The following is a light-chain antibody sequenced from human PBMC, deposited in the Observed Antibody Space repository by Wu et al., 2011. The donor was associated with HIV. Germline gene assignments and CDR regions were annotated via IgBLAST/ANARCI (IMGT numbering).Light chain of an antibody. J-gene: IGKJ5*01. CDR2: YI. CDR3: QQRLNWPLT. CDR1: QNIDRQ. V-gene: IGKV3-11*01. Sequence: GASVTLSCRASQNIDRQSLVWYQKRPGHAPLAPPLRYIKPGPRCPRQIQRQWSGTDFTLTISSLEPEDFATYSCQQRLNWPLTFGQGTRLEIK.